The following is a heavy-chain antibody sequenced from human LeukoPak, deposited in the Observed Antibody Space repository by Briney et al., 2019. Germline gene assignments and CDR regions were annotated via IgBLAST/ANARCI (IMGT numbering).Heavy chain of an antibody. V-gene: IGHV4-34*01. J-gene: IGHJ6*03. D-gene: IGHD2-15*01. CDR3: ARGMVVTAGGFYYYYYMDV. CDR2: INHSGNT. CDR1: GGSFSGYF. Sequence: SETLSLTCAVYGGSFSGYFWSWIRQPPGKGLEWIGEINHSGNTNYNPSLKSRVTISVDTSKNQFSLKLSSVTAADTAVYYCARGMVVTAGGFYYYYYMDVWGKGTTVTISS.